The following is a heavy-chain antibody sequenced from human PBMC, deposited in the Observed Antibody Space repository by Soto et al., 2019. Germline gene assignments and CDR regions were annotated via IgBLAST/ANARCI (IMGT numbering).Heavy chain of an antibody. D-gene: IGHD2-15*01. CDR1: GGSFSGYY. J-gene: IGHJ4*02. CDR2: INHSGST. Sequence: QVQLQQWGAGLLKLSETLSLTCAVYGGSFSGYYWSWIRQPPGKGLEWIGEINHSGSTNYNPSLKSRVTISVDTSKNQFSLKLSSVTAADTAVYYCARGMCSGGSCVLLDYWGQGTLVTVSS. CDR3: ARGMCSGGSCVLLDY. V-gene: IGHV4-34*01.